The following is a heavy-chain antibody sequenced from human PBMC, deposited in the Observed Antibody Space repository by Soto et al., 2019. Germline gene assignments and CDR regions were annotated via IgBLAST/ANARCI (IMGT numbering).Heavy chain of an antibody. CDR1: GYTFTSYD. D-gene: IGHD5-18*01. J-gene: IGHJ6*02. V-gene: IGHV1-8*01. Sequence: QVQLVQSGAEVKKPGASVKVSCKASGYTFTSYDINWVRQATGQGLEWMGWMNPNSGNTGYAQKFQGRVTMTRNTSIRQGYMGLGSLRSEDPAVDYWAGGQGIQLWSYYYYGMDVWGQGTTVTVSS. CDR2: MNPNSGNT. CDR3: AGGQGIQLWSYYYYGMDV.